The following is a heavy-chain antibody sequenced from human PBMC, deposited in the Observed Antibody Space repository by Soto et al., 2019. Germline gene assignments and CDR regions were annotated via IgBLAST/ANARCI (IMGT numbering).Heavy chain of an antibody. CDR1: GNRFTSYW. CDR3: ARRGRGGDDHAFDM. D-gene: IGHD2-21*02. CDR2: IDPSDSHT. J-gene: IGHJ3*02. V-gene: IGHV5-10-1*01. Sequence: GESLKISCQGSGNRFTSYWINWVRQMPGKGLEWMGWIDPSDSHTNYSPSFQDHVAISADKSISTAYLQWSSLKASDTAMYYCARRGRGGDDHAFDMWGQGTMVTVSS.